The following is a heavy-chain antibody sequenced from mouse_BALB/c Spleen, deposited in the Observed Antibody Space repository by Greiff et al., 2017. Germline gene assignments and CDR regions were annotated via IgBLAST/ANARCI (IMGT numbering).Heavy chain of an antibody. V-gene: IGHV1-87*01. CDR2: IYPGDGDT. CDR1: GYTFTSYW. CDR3: ARGITTTEFAD. D-gene: IGHD1-1*01. J-gene: IGHJ3*01. Sequence: VKLMESGAELARPGASVKLSCKASGYTFTSYWMQWVKQRPGQGLEWIGAIYPGDGDTRYTQKFKGKATLTADKSSSTAYMQLSSLASEDSAVYYCARGITTTEFADWGQGTLVTVSA.